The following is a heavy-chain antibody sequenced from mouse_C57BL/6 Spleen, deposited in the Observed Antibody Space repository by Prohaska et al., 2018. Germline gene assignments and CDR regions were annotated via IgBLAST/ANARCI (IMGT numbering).Heavy chain of an antibody. J-gene: IGHJ2*01. CDR3: AGEGSCLGY. Sequence: EVKLEESGGGLVQPGGSMKLSCVASGFTFSNYWMNWVRQSPEKGLEWVAQIRLKDDQYVNPFVESFNRRCSTERDDAINGDYMGMSSLRSEGTGIYYCAGEGSCLGYWGQGTTLTVSA. V-gene: IGHV6-3*01. CDR2: IRLKDDQYVN. CDR1: GFTFSNYW. D-gene: IGHD1-1*01.